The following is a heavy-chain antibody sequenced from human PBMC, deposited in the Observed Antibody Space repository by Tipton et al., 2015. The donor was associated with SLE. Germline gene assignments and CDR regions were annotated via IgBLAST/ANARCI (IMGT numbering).Heavy chain of an antibody. J-gene: IGHJ3*02. CDR3: ASGFNYYDSPGQAFDI. V-gene: IGHV5-51*01. D-gene: IGHD3-22*01. CDR2: IYPGDSDT. CDR1: GYSFTSYW. Sequence: QLVQSGAEVKKPGESLKISCKGFGYSFTSYWIGWVRQMPGKGLEWMGIIYPGDSDTRYSPSFQGQVTISADKSISTAYLQWSSLKASDTAMYYCASGFNYYDSPGQAFDIWGQGTMVTVSS.